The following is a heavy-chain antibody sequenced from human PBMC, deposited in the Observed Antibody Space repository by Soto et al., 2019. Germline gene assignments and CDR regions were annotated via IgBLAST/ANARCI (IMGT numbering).Heavy chain of an antibody. Sequence: PGESLKISCKGSGYSFNSYWISWVRQMPGKGLEWMGRIDPSDSYTNYSPSFQGHVTISADKSISTAYLQWSSLKASDTAMYYCATSRQDILTGYYTAILDYWGQGTLVTVSS. CDR2: IDPSDSYT. CDR1: GYSFNSYW. J-gene: IGHJ4*02. D-gene: IGHD3-9*01. V-gene: IGHV5-10-1*01. CDR3: ATSRQDILTGYYTAILDY.